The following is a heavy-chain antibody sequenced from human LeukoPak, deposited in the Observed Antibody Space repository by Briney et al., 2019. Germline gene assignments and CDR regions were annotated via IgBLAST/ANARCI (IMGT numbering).Heavy chain of an antibody. CDR3: ARPIAAAGAFDI. D-gene: IGHD6-13*01. CDR2: INSDGSST. Sequence: GGSLRLSCAASGFTFSSYWMHWVRQAPGKGLVWVSRINSDGSSTNYADSVKGRFTISRDNAKNTLYLQMNTLRAKDTAVYYCARPIAAAGAFDIWGQGTMVTVSS. V-gene: IGHV3-74*01. J-gene: IGHJ3*02. CDR1: GFTFSSYW.